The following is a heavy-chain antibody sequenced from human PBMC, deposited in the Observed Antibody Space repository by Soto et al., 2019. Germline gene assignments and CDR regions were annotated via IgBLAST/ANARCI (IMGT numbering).Heavy chain of an antibody. CDR1: GFTFSNYA. CDR2: VNNGGGGT. Sequence: EVLLLDSGGGLVQPGGSLRLSCAASGFTFSNYAMTWVRQAPGKGPEWISTVNNGGGGTYYADSVKGRFTISRDNSKNTRYLQVSSLRAEDTAVYYCAKERRGRGIDYWGQGSLVTVSS. J-gene: IGHJ4*02. CDR3: AKERRGRGIDY. V-gene: IGHV3-23*01.